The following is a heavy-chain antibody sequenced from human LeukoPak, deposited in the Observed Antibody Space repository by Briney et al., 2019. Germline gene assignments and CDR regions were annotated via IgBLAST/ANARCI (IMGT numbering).Heavy chain of an antibody. Sequence: GGSLRLSCAASGFTFNRYNMNWVRRAPGKGLEWVSSISTSSSYIYYADSVRGRFTISRDNAKNSLYLQMNSLRAEDTAVYYCARGWLQNWGQGTLVTVSS. D-gene: IGHD5-24*01. CDR1: GFTFNRYN. V-gene: IGHV3-21*01. J-gene: IGHJ4*02. CDR3: ARGWLQN. CDR2: ISTSSSYI.